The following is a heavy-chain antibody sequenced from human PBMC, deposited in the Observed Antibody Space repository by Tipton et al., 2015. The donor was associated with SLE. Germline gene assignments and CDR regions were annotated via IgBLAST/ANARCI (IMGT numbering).Heavy chain of an antibody. J-gene: IGHJ2*01. CDR1: GGSISSYY. CDR3: ARMWRAARGYFDL. Sequence: TLSLTCTVSGGSISSYYWSWIRQPPGKGLEWIGYIYYSGSTYYNPSLKSRVTISVDTSKNPFSLKLSSVTAADTAVYYCARMWRAARGYFDLWGRGTLVTVSS. D-gene: IGHD6-13*01. V-gene: IGHV4-59*12. CDR2: IYYSGST.